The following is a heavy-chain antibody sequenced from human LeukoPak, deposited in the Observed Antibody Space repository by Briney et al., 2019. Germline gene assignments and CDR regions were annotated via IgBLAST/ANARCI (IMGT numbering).Heavy chain of an antibody. Sequence: KPGGSLRLSRAASGFTFSSYSMNWIRQAPGKGLEWVSSISSSSSYIYYADSVKGRFTISRDNAKNSLYLQMNSLRAEDTAVYYCARGGTLADYWGQGTLVTVSS. J-gene: IGHJ4*02. CDR3: ARGGTLADY. CDR2: ISSSSSYI. CDR1: GFTFSSYS. D-gene: IGHD1-1*01. V-gene: IGHV3-21*01.